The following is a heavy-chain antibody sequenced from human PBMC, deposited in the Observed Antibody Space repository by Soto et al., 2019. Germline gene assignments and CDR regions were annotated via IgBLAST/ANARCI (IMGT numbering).Heavy chain of an antibody. J-gene: IGHJ6*03. CDR2: IYYSGST. Sequence: QVQLKESGPGLVKPSQTLSLTCTVSGGSISSGGYYWSWIRQHPGKGLEWIGYIYYSGSTYYNPSLKSRFTISVDTSKHQFALKLSSVTAADTAVYYCARDALDYGDHGNYYYMDVWGKGTTVTVSS. CDR1: GGSISSGGYY. D-gene: IGHD4-17*01. V-gene: IGHV4-31*03. CDR3: ARDALDYGDHGNYYYMDV.